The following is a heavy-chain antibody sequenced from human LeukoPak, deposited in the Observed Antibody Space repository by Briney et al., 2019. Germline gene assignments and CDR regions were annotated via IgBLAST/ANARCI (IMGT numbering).Heavy chain of an antibody. D-gene: IGHD2-8*01. Sequence: PGGSLRLSCAASGFTFSSYAMSWVRQAPGKGLECVSAITAGGDTTYYADSVKGRFTISRDNSRNTLYLQLINLRADDTALYYCAKAYGTNGYYQLPIDFWGRGTLVTVSS. CDR1: GFTFSSYA. J-gene: IGHJ4*02. CDR2: ITAGGDTT. V-gene: IGHV3-23*01. CDR3: AKAYGTNGYYQLPIDF.